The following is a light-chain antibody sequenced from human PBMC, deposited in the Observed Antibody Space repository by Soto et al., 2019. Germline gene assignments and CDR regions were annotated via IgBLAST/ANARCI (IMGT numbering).Light chain of an antibody. CDR1: SSDVGTYNL. CDR2: DVR. V-gene: IGLV2-23*02. Sequence: QSALTQPASVSGSPGPSITISGTGTSSDVGTYNLVSWYQQYPGKAPKLMIYDVRKRPSGITDRFSGSKSGNTASLTISGLQAEDEADYYCCSYAGSNSVIFGGGTKLTVL. CDR3: CSYAGSNSVI. J-gene: IGLJ2*01.